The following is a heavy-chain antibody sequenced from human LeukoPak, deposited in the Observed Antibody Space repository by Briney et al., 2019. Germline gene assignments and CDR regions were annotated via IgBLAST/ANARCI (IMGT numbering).Heavy chain of an antibody. CDR2: IYPDDSDT. D-gene: IGHD3-16*02. Sequence: GESLNISFKGSCYSLSCYWIAWVRPMPGKGLQWMGIIYPDDSDTRYSPSFQGQVTISADKSINTAYLQWSSLKASDTAMYYCARLSQDFDYWGQGTLVTVSS. V-gene: IGHV5-51*01. J-gene: IGHJ4*02. CDR1: CYSLSCYW. CDR3: ARLSQDFDY.